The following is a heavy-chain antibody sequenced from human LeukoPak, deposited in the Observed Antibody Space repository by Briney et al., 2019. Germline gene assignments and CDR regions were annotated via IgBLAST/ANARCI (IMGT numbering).Heavy chain of an antibody. D-gene: IGHD2-15*01. CDR2: INSDGSRT. CDR3: AREHCSGGSCYSDP. V-gene: IGHV3-74*01. J-gene: IGHJ5*02. Sequence: GGTLRLSCAASGFTFSSYWMHWVRHAPGMGLVWVSRINSDGSRTGYADSVKGRFTIARDNAKNMLYLQMNSLRAEDTAVYYCAREHCSGGSCYSDPWGQGTLVTVSS. CDR1: GFTFSSYW.